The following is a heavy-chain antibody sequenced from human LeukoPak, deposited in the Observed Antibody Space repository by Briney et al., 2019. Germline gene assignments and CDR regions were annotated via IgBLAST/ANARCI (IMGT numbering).Heavy chain of an antibody. Sequence: GESLKISCKGFRYSFTSYWIAWVRQMPEKGLEWMGIIYPGDSDTRYSPSFQGQFTISVDKSISTAYLQWNSLKASDTAMYYCARLKPGGWFDPWGQGTLVTVSS. CDR1: RYSFTSYW. J-gene: IGHJ5*02. CDR2: IYPGDSDT. CDR3: ARLKPGGWFDP. V-gene: IGHV5-51*01.